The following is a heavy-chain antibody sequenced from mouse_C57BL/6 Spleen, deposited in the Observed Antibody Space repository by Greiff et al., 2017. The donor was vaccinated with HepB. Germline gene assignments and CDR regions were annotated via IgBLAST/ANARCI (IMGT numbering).Heavy chain of an antibody. CDR1: GYTFTSYW. V-gene: IGHV1-53*01. CDR3: ARGRLRDYAMDY. D-gene: IGHD2-4*01. J-gene: IGHJ4*01. CDR2: INPSNGGT. Sequence: VQLQQSGTELVKPGASVKLSCKASGYTFTSYWMHWVKQRPGQGLEWIGNINPSNGGTNYNEKFKSKATLTVDKSSSTAYMQLSSLTSEDSAVYDCARGRLRDYAMDYWGQGTSVTVSS.